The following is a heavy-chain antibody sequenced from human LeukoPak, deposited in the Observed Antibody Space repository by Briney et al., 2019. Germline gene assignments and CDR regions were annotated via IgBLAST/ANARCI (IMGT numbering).Heavy chain of an antibody. CDR3: ARDFRAGTASDAFDI. V-gene: IGHV3-23*01. D-gene: IGHD1/OR15-1a*01. CDR2: ISAGGGST. Sequence: GGSLRLSCAASEFTFSSYAMSWVRQAPGKGLEWVSAISAGGGSTYYADSVKGRFTISRDDSKNTLYLQMNSLRAEDTAVYYCARDFRAGTASDAFDIWGQGTMVTVSS. J-gene: IGHJ3*02. CDR1: EFTFSSYA.